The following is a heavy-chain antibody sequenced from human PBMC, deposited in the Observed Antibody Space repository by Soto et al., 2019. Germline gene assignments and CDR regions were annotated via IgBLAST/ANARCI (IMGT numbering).Heavy chain of an antibody. Sequence: PGGSLRLSCAASGFTFSSYAMTWVRQAPGKGLDWVSAISGSGSSTYYAASVKGRFTISRDSSNTTLYLQMNSLRAEDTAVYYCAKGLATFYYYGMDVWGQGTTVTVSS. CDR2: ISGSGSST. V-gene: IGHV3-23*01. CDR1: GFTFSSYA. CDR3: AKGLATFYYYGMDV. D-gene: IGHD3-9*01. J-gene: IGHJ6*02.